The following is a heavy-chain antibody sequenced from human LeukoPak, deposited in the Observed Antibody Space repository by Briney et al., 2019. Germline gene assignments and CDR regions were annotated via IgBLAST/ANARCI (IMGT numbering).Heavy chain of an antibody. CDR3: AKEGGDVLLWFGELLPRIYFDY. Sequence: GGSLRLSCAASGFTFSSYAMSWVRQAPGKGLEWVSAISGSGGSTYYADSVKGRFTISRDNSKNTLYLQMNSLRAEDTAVYYSAKEGGDVLLWFGELLPRIYFDYWGQGTLVTVSS. CDR1: GFTFSSYA. CDR2: ISGSGGST. J-gene: IGHJ4*02. V-gene: IGHV3-23*01. D-gene: IGHD3-10*01.